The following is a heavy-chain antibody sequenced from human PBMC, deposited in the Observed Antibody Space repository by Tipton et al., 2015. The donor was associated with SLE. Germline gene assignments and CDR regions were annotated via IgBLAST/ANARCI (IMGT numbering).Heavy chain of an antibody. Sequence: TLSLTCTVSGVFISSSSDYWGWIRQPPGKGLEWIGDIFYSGSTYYNPSLESRVTMSVDTSKNQFSLKLKSVTAADTSVYYCAKIMRGPSFYYYYMNVWGKGTTVTVSS. V-gene: IGHV4-39*01. CDR2: IFYSGST. CDR1: GVFISSSSDY. D-gene: IGHD3-10*01. CDR3: AKIMRGPSFYYYYMNV. J-gene: IGHJ6*03.